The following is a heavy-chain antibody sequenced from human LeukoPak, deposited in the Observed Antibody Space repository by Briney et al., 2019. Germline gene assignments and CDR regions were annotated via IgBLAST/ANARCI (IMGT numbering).Heavy chain of an antibody. CDR1: GGSISSHY. CDR3: AREIVVVNQYYMDV. J-gene: IGHJ6*03. Sequence: SETLSLTCTVSGGSISSHYWSWVRQPPGKGLEWIGYIYYSGSTNYNPSLKSRVTISVDTSKNQFSLKLSSVTAADTAVYYCAREIVVVNQYYMDVWGKGTTVTVSS. CDR2: IYYSGST. D-gene: IGHD3-22*01. V-gene: IGHV4-59*11.